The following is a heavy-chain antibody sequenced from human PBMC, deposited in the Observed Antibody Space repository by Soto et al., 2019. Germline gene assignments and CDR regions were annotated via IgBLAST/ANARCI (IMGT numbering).Heavy chain of an antibody. J-gene: IGHJ4*02. CDR3: AKDRIESRYSSSSLSY. Sequence: GGSLRLSCAASGFTFSSYGMHWVRQAPGKGLEWVAVISYDGSNKYYADSVKGRFTISRDNSKNTLYLQMNSLRAEDTAVYYCAKDRIESRYSSSSLSYWGQGTLVTVSS. CDR1: GFTFSSYG. CDR2: ISYDGSNK. D-gene: IGHD6-6*01. V-gene: IGHV3-30*18.